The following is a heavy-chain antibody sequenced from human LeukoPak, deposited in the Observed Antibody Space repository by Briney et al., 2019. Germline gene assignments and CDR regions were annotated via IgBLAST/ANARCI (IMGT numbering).Heavy chain of an antibody. J-gene: IGHJ5*02. V-gene: IGHV1-18*01. CDR1: GYTFIDHG. CDR2: ISAYNGNT. D-gene: IGHD6-19*01. Sequence: GASVKVSCKASGYTFIDHGISWVRQAPGLGLEWMGWISAYNGNTNYAQKLQGRLTMTTDTSTRTAYMELRSLRSDDTAVYYCARDLGSGWYNWFDPWGQGTLVTVSS. CDR3: ARDLGSGWYNWFDP.